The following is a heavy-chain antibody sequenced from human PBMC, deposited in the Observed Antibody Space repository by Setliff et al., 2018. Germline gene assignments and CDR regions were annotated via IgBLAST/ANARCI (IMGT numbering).Heavy chain of an antibody. V-gene: IGHV5-51*01. Sequence: GSLKISCKESRDSFTNYWIAWVRQMPGKGLECMGIIYPGDSDTRYSPSFQGQVTISVDNSISTAYLQWSNLKASDTAMYYCARHQSSATVTPFDYWGQGTLVTVSS. CDR3: ARHQSSATVTPFDY. CDR1: RDSFTNYW. D-gene: IGHD4-17*01. CDR2: IYPGDSDT. J-gene: IGHJ4*02.